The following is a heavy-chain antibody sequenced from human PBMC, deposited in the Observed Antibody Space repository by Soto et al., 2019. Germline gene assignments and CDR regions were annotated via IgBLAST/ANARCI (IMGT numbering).Heavy chain of an antibody. CDR2: ISAYNGNT. V-gene: IGHV1-18*01. CDR3: ARDLTLWFGELLPQPPGDV. J-gene: IGHJ6*02. D-gene: IGHD3-10*01. Sequence: AASVKVSCKASGYTFTSYGISWVRQAPGQGLEWMGWISAYNGNTNYAQKLQGRVTMTTDTSTSTAYMELRSLRSDDTAVYYCARDLTLWFGELLPQPPGDVWGQGTTVTVSS. CDR1: GYTFTSYG.